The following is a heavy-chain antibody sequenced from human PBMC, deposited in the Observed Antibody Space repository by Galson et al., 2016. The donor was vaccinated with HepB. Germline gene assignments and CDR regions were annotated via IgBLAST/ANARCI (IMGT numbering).Heavy chain of an antibody. CDR1: GGSINSAGSY. V-gene: IGHV4-31*03. CDR3: VRDSLTSISRWFYYNMDV. J-gene: IGHJ6*04. D-gene: IGHD2-2*01. Sequence: TLSLTCTVSGGSINSAGSYWTWIRQHPGKGLEWIGCMSYSGNTYYSPSLKSRVAISLDTSKNHFSLNLSSVTAADTAVYFCVRDSLTSISRWFYYNMDVRGEGTTVTVSS. CDR2: MSYSGNT.